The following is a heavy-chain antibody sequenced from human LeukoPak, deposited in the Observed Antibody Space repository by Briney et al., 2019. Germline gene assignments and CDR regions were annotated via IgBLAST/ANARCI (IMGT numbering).Heavy chain of an antibody. CDR2: ISSSGSTI. CDR3: AASGYDYDYYYYMDV. CDR1: GFTFSDYE. V-gene: IGHV3-48*03. D-gene: IGHD5-12*01. Sequence: GGSLRLSCAASGFTFSDYEMNWVRQAPGKGLEWVSYISSSGSTIYYADSVKGRFTISRDNAKNSLYLQMNGLRAEDTAVYYCAASGYDYDYYYYMDVWGKGTTVTISS. J-gene: IGHJ6*03.